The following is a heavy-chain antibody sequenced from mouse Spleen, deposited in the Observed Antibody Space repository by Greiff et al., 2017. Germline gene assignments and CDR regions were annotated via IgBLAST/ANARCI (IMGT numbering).Heavy chain of an antibody. V-gene: IGHV1S41*01. CDR3: ARGGIITTGYFDY. Sequence: DLVKPGASVKLSCKASGYTFTSYWINWIKQRPGQGLEWIGRIAPGSGSTYYNEMFKGKATLTVDTSSSTAYIQLSSLSSEDFAVYFCARGGIITTGYFDYWGQGTTLTVSS. CDR2: IAPGSGST. D-gene: IGHD1-2*01. J-gene: IGHJ2*01. CDR1: GYTFTSYW.